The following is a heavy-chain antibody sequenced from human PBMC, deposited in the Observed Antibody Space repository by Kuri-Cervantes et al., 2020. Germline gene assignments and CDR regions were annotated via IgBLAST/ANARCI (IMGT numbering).Heavy chain of an antibody. V-gene: IGHV3-23*01. J-gene: IGHJ4*02. CDR2: ISGSGDST. D-gene: IGHD5-12*01. CDR1: GSTFSSYA. CDR3: AKDLDIVATATFDY. Sequence: GGSLRLSCAASGSTFSSYAMSWVRQAHGKWLEWVSAISGSGDSTYYADSVKGRFTISRDNSKNTLYLQMYSLRAEDTAVYYCAKDLDIVATATFDYWGQGTLVTVSS.